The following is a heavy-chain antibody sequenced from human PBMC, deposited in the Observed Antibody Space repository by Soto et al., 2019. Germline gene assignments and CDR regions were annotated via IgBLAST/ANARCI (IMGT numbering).Heavy chain of an antibody. J-gene: IGHJ6*02. Sequence: EVQLVESGGGLVQPGGSLRLSCEASGFTLSSYSMNWARQAPGQGLEWVSYISSSSSTIYYADSVKGRFTISRDNAKNSLYLQMNSLRDEDTAVSYCARDNPRSSGWDVWGQGTTVTVSS. CDR1: GFTLSSYS. V-gene: IGHV3-48*02. CDR3: ARDNPRSSGWDV. CDR2: ISSSSSTI.